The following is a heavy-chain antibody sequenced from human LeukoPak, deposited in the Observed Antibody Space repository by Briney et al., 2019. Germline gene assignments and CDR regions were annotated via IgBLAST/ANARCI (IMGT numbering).Heavy chain of an antibody. V-gene: IGHV3-7*01. CDR2: IKQDGSEK. D-gene: IGHD2-2*01. CDR3: ASPYCSSTSCSDYYYGMYV. J-gene: IGHJ6*02. Sequence: GGSLRLSCAASGFTFSSYWMSWVGQAPGKGLEWVANIKQDGSEKYYVDSVKGRFTISRDNAKNSLYLQMNSLRAEDTAVYYSASPYCSSTSCSDYYYGMYVWGQGTTVTVSS. CDR1: GFTFSSYW.